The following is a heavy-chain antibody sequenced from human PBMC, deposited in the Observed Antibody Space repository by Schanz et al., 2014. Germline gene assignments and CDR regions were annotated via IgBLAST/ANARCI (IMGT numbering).Heavy chain of an antibody. CDR2: INNSGST. CDR1: GGFISSINW. CDR3: ARGNNDYFYYYMDV. D-gene: IGHD1-1*01. Sequence: QVQLQESGPGLVKPSGTLSLTCAVSGGFISSINWWSWVRQSPGTGLEWIGEINNSGSTNYNPSLKSRVTISLDKSKSQFSLTLNAVTAADTAVYYCARGNNDYFYYYMDVWGKGAAVTVSS. V-gene: IGHV4-4*02. J-gene: IGHJ6*03.